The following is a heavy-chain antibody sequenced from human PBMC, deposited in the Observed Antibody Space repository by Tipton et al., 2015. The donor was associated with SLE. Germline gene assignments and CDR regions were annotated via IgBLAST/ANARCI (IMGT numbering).Heavy chain of an antibody. J-gene: IGHJ6*03. Sequence: SLRLSCAASGFTFRSYGMHWVRQAPGKGLKWVTFIQDDGRNKYYADSVKGRFTISRDNSKNTLYLQMNSLRAEDTAVYYCARECPAATCYYYYMDVWGKGTTVTVSS. V-gene: IGHV3-30*12. CDR1: GFTFRSYG. CDR3: ARECPAATCYYYYMDV. D-gene: IGHD2-2*01. CDR2: IQDDGRNK.